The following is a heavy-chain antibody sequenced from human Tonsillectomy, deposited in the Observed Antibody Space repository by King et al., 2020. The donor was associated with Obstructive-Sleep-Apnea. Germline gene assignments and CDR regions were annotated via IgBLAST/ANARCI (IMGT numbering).Heavy chain of an antibody. V-gene: IGHV4-34*01. J-gene: IGHJ4*02. CDR1: GGSFSGYY. D-gene: IGHD6-6*01. Sequence: VQLQQWGAGLLKPSETLSLTCGVYGGSFSGYYWSWIRQPPGKGLEWIGEINHSGSTNYNPSLKSRVTISVDTSKNQFSLKLRSVTAADTAVYYRASSISSIAARLDYWGQGTLVTVSS. CDR2: INHSGST. CDR3: ASSISSIAARLDY.